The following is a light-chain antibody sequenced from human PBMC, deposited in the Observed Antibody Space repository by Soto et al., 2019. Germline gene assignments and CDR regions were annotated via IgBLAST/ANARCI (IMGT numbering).Light chain of an antibody. V-gene: IGLV2-11*01. CDR2: DVS. J-gene: IGLJ2*01. CDR1: SSDVGGYNY. Sequence: QSVLTQPRSVSGSPGQSVTISCTGTSSDVGGYNYVSWYQQHPGKAPKLMIYDVSERPSGVPDRFSGSKSGNTASLTISGLQAEDEADYYCCSYAGRYSHVVFGGVTKLTVL. CDR3: CSYAGRYSHVV.